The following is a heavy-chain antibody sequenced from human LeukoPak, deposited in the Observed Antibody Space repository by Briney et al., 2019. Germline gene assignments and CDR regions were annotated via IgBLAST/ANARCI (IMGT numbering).Heavy chain of an antibody. D-gene: IGHD3-10*01. CDR3: ARARIDMVRGNVNWFDP. V-gene: IGHV4-38-2*02. J-gene: IGHJ5*02. Sequence: SETLSLTCTVSGDSISSGYYWGWIRQPPGKGLEWIGSIYHSGTTYYNPSLKSRVTISVDTSKNQFSLKLSSVTAADTAVYYCARARIDMVRGNVNWFDPWGQGTLVTVSS. CDR1: GDSISSGYY. CDR2: IYHSGTT.